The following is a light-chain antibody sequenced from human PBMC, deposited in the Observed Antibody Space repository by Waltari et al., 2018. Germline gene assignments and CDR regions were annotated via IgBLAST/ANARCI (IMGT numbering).Light chain of an antibody. J-gene: IGLJ2*01. CDR3: ATWDDTLKGPV. CDR1: SSNIGSNP. Sequence: QSMLTQPPSGSGTPGQRVTISCSGSSSNIGSNPVNWYQQLPRTAPKLVIFSNDDRPSGVPDRFSASKSGTSASLAISGLQSEDEANYYCATWDDTLKGPVFGGGTKLIVL. V-gene: IGLV1-44*01. CDR2: SND.